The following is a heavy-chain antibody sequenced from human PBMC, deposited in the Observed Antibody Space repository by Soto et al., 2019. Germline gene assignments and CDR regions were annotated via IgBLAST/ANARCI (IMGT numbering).Heavy chain of an antibody. CDR2: IYYSGNA. CDR3: ARDVRSSGLDY. J-gene: IGHJ4*02. Sequence: QVQLQESGPGLVKPSEILSLSCTVSGASINIYYWSWIRQPPGKGLEWIGDIYYSGNANYNPSLKSRVTILVDTSKNQFSLKLSSVTAADTAVYYCARDVRSSGLDYWGQGALVTVSS. V-gene: IGHV4-59*01. D-gene: IGHD3-22*01. CDR1: GASINIYY.